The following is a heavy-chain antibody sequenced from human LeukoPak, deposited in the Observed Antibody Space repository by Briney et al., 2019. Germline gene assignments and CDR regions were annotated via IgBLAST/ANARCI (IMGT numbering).Heavy chain of an antibody. CDR1: GYTFTANY. V-gene: IGHV1-2*02. Sequence: GASVQVSCTASGYTFTANYLQWVRQAPGLGPEWLGWMHVGNGNTRYAPKYQGRVTLTRDTSINTAYMELSSLTSDDTAVYYCAREGSYCDGGDCYSFDFWGQGTLVTVSS. CDR3: AREGSYCDGGDCYSFDF. CDR2: MHVGNGNT. J-gene: IGHJ4*02. D-gene: IGHD2-21*02.